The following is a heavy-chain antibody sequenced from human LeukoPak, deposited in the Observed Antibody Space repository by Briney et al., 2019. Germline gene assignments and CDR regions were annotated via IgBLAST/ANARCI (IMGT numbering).Heavy chain of an antibody. J-gene: IGHJ6*02. CDR2: IIPILGIA. Sequence: ASVKVSCKASGGTFSSYAISWVRQAPGQGLEWMGRIIPILGIANYAQKFQGRVTITADKSTSTAYMELSSLRAEDTAVYYCARDNSASGMDVWGQGTTVTVSS. CDR3: ARDNSASGMDV. D-gene: IGHD1-26*01. V-gene: IGHV1-69*04. CDR1: GGTFSSYA.